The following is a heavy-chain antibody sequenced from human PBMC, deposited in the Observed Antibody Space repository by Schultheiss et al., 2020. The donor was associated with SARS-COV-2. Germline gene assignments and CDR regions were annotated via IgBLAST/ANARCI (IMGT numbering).Heavy chain of an antibody. CDR3: ARGRDYDFLNWFDP. Sequence: SETLSLTCTVSGGSISSSSYYWGWIRQPPGKGLEWIGSIYYSGSINYNPSLKSRVTISVDTSKSQFSLKLSSVTAADTAVYYCARGRDYDFLNWFDPWGQGTLVTVSS. CDR2: IYYSGSI. D-gene: IGHD3-3*01. V-gene: IGHV4-39*07. J-gene: IGHJ5*02. CDR1: GGSISSSSYY.